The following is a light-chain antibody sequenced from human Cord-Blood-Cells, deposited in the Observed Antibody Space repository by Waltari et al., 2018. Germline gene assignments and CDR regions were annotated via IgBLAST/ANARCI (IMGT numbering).Light chain of an antibody. CDR3: SSYTSSSTVV. CDR2: DVS. CDR1: SSDGGGYNY. V-gene: IGLV2-14*01. J-gene: IGLJ2*01. Sequence: QSALTQPASVSGSPGQSLTTSCTGTSSDGGGYNYVSCYQQHPGKAPKLMIYDVSNRPSGVSNRFSGSKSGNTASLTISGLQAEDEADYYCSSYTSSSTVVFGGGTKLTVL.